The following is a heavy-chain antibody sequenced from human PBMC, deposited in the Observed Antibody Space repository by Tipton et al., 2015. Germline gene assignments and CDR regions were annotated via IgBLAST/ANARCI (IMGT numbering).Heavy chain of an antibody. J-gene: IGHJ4*02. CDR1: SDSISKYY. V-gene: IGHV4-59*01. Sequence: TLSLTCSVSSDSISKYYWSWIRQPPGKELEWIGYIRYSGSTNYNPSLKSRVTTSVDTSKTQFSLKMSSVTASDTAVYYCARARGRHGGLFDSWGQGILVTVSS. D-gene: IGHD4-23*01. CDR3: ARARGRHGGLFDS. CDR2: IRYSGST.